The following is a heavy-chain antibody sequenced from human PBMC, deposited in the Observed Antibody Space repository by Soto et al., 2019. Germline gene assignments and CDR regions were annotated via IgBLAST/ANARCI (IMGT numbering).Heavy chain of an antibody. CDR3: GRADYSKIAY. CDR2: IYYTGRT. D-gene: IGHD4-4*01. V-gene: IGHV4-59*01. J-gene: IGHJ4*02. CDR1: GGSINNYY. Sequence: SETLSLTCSISGGSINNYYGSWIRQPPGRGLEWIGHIYYTGRTNYSPSLKSRVTISVDTSKNQFSLKLTSVTAADTAVYYCGRADYSKIAYWGQGTQVTVSS.